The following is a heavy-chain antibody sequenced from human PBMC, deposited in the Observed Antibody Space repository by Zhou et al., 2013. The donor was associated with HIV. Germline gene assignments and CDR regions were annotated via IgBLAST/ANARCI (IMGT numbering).Heavy chain of an antibody. J-gene: IGHJ6*02. V-gene: IGHV1-69*05. CDR3: ARDMALRYSDYYYGMDV. Sequence: QVQLVQSGAEVKKPGSSVKVSCKASGGTFSSFAFSWVRQAPGQGLEWMGGIISVYGATNYVQKFQGRVTITTDESTSTVYMELSSLRSEDTAVYYCARDMALRYSDYYYGMDVWGQGTTVTVS. CDR1: GGTFSSFA. CDR2: IISVYGAT. D-gene: IGHD3-9*01.